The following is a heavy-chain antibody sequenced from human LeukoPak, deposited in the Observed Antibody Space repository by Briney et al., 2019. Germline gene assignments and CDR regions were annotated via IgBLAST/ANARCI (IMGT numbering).Heavy chain of an antibody. CDR2: MTGSRYI. CDR3: TRDQFFDYDNDDAFDV. D-gene: IGHD3-22*01. Sequence: GGSLRLSCAASGFSLKTYNMNWVRQAPGKGLEWVSSMTGSRYIYYADSVKGRFTISRDDANNLVFLQMHSLRAEDTAIYYCTRDQFFDYDNDDAFDVWGQGTKVIVSS. CDR1: GFSLKTYN. J-gene: IGHJ3*01. V-gene: IGHV3-21*04.